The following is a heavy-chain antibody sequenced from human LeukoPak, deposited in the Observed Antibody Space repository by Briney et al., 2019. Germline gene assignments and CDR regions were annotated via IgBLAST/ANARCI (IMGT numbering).Heavy chain of an antibody. CDR1: GFTFSDYY. D-gene: IGHD1-26*01. CDR3: AKDFYSGNYYSPFDI. Sequence: PGGSLRLSCAASGFTFSDYYMSWIRQAPGKGLEWVSYISSSGSTIYYADSVKGRFSISRDNSKTTLYLQMTSLRAEDTAIYYCAKDFYSGNYYSPFDIWGQGTMVTVSS. V-gene: IGHV3-11*01. CDR2: ISSSGSTI. J-gene: IGHJ3*02.